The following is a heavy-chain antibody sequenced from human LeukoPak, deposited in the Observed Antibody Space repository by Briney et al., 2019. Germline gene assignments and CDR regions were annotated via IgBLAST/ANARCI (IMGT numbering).Heavy chain of an antibody. J-gene: IGHJ4*02. Sequence: ASVKVSCKASGYTFTVYYMYWVRQAPGQGLEWMGWINPNSGGTNYAQKLQGRVTMTRDTSISTAYMELSRLRSDDTAVYYCAKGGISTGYSQKDYWGQGTLVTVSS. V-gene: IGHV1-2*02. D-gene: IGHD3-22*01. CDR1: GYTFTVYY. CDR3: AKGGISTGYSQKDY. CDR2: INPNSGGT.